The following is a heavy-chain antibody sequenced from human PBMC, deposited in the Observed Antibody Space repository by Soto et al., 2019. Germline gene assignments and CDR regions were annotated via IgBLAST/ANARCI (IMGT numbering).Heavy chain of an antibody. CDR1: GFTFSSYA. J-gene: IGHJ6*02. CDR2: ISGSGDST. D-gene: IGHD6-13*01. Sequence: EVQLLESGGGLVQPGGSLRLSCAASGFTFSSYAMSWVRQAPGKGLEWVSVISGSGDSTDYADYVRGRFTISRDNSQNTLYLQMNSLRAEDTAVYYCAKDRDGAAAGPTKFYGMDVWGQGTTVTVSS. CDR3: AKDRDGAAAGPTKFYGMDV. V-gene: IGHV3-23*01.